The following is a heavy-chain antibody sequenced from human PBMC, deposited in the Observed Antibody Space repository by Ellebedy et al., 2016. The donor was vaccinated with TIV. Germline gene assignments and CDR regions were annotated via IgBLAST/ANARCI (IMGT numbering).Heavy chain of an antibody. V-gene: IGHV3-30-3*01. Sequence: GESLKISCAASGFTLSSYAMHWVRQAPGKGLEWVAAISYDGSDKYYADSVKGRFTISRDNAKNSLFLQMNSLRAEDTAVYYCARVGMAVAGFGRIMRGYYGMDVWGQGTTVTVSS. CDR3: ARVGMAVAGFGRIMRGYYGMDV. J-gene: IGHJ6*02. CDR1: GFTLSSYA. CDR2: ISYDGSDK. D-gene: IGHD6-19*01.